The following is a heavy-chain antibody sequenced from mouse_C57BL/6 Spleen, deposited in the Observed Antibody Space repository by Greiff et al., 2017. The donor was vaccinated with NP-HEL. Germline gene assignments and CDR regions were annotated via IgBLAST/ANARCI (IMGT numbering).Heavy chain of an antibody. J-gene: IGHJ2*01. Sequence: EVQLQESGPGLVKPSQSLSLTCSVTGYSITSGYYWNWIRQFPGNKLEWMGYISYDGSNNYNPSLKNRISITRDTSKNQFFLKLNSVTTEDTATYYCASGKGYDGYFDYWGQGTTLTVSS. CDR1: GYSITSGYY. D-gene: IGHD2-3*01. CDR3: ASGKGYDGYFDY. CDR2: ISYDGSN. V-gene: IGHV3-6*01.